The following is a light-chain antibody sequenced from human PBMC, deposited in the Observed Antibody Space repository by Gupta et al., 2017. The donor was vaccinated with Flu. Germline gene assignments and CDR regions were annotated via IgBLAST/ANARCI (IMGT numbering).Light chain of an antibody. J-gene: IGLJ3*02. CDR1: SSDVGGHNF. Sequence: QSALTQPASVSGSPGQSITISCTGTSSDVGGHNFVSWYQQHPGKAPKLMIYEVSNRPSGVSNRFSGSKSENPASRTISRRQAEDEADYYCSAYTNTSPWVFGGGTKLTVL. CDR2: EVS. V-gene: IGLV2-14*01. CDR3: SAYTNTSPWV.